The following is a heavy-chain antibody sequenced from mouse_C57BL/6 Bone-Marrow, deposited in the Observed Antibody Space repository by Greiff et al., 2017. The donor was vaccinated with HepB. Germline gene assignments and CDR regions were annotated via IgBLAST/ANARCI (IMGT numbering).Heavy chain of an antibody. V-gene: IGHV1-80*01. J-gene: IGHJ2*01. Sequence: FQLQQSGAELVKPGASVKISCKASGYAFSSYWMNWVKQRPGKGLEWIGQIYPGDGDTNYNGKFKGKATLTADKSSSTAYMQLSSLTSEDSAVYFCARVSYYGSSPHFDYWGQGTTLTVSS. D-gene: IGHD1-1*01. CDR2: IYPGDGDT. CDR1: GYAFSSYW. CDR3: ARVSYYGSSPHFDY.